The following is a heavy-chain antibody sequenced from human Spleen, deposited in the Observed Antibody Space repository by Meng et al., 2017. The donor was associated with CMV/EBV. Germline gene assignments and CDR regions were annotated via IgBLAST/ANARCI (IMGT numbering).Heavy chain of an antibody. D-gene: IGHD3-10*02. V-gene: IGHV4-34*09. CDR2: INHSGST. J-gene: IGHJ4*02. Sequence: LQESGPGLVKPSQTLPLTCAVYGASFSGYYWSWIRQPPGKGLEWIGEINHSGSTDYNPSLKSRVTISVDTSRNQFSLKLSSVTAADTAVYYCARGGYYVGWGQGTLVTVSS. CDR3: ARGGYYVG. CDR1: GASFSGYY.